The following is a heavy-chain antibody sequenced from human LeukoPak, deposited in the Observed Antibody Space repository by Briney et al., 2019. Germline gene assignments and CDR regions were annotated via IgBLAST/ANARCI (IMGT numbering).Heavy chain of an antibody. D-gene: IGHD3-22*01. CDR1: GYTFTVYF. CDR2: INHNSGGT. J-gene: IGHJ4*02. Sequence: ASLKVSCTASGYTFTVYFMHWVRQAPGQGLEWMGWINHNSGGTNYAQKFQGRVTITRDTSISTAYMELSRLRSDDTAVYYCARELNYDSSGYYFDYWGQGTLVTVSS. CDR3: ARELNYDSSGYYFDY. V-gene: IGHV1-2*02.